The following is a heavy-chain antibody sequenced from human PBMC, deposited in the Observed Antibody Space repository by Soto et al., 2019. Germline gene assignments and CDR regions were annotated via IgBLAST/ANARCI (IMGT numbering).Heavy chain of an antibody. CDR2: IWYDGSNK. D-gene: IGHD3-3*01. V-gene: IGHV3-33*01. CDR1: GFTFSSYG. J-gene: IGHJ4*02. Sequence: LRLSCAASGFTFSSYGMHWVRQAPGKGLEWVAVIWYDGSNKYYADSVKGRFTISRDNSKNTLYLQMNSLRAEDTAVYYCARGITIFGVVIQSSEYYFDYWGQGTLVTVSS. CDR3: ARGITIFGVVIQSSEYYFDY.